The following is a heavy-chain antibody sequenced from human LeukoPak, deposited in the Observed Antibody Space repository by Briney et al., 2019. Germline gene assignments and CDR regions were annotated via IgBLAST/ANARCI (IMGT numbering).Heavy chain of an antibody. Sequence: LGTLSVTCAVSVFSISSDNYWGWIRQPPGKGLEGIGIIYHTGSTYYNPSLKSRVTISVDRSKNQFSLKLNSVTAADTAVYYCARLSYYYYYMDVWGRGTTVTVSS. CDR3: ARLSYYYYYMDV. J-gene: IGHJ6*03. D-gene: IGHD3-10*01. V-gene: IGHV4-38-2*01. CDR2: IYHTGST. CDR1: VFSISSDNY.